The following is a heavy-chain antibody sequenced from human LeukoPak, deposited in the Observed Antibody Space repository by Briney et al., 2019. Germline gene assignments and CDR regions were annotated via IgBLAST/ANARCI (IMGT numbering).Heavy chain of an antibody. D-gene: IGHD3-10*01. CDR1: VYTFTSHC. V-gene: IGHV1-18*01. CDR3: ARGSSGSYYDFDY. J-gene: IGHJ4*02. Sequence: ASVNVSCKASVYTFTSHCIRWVRQAPGQRLEWMGWISAYNGNTNHAKKLQGSVTMTTDTSTRTVYMVLGRVRSDDTAAYYWARGSSGSYYDFDYWGQGTLVTVSS. CDR2: ISAYNGNT.